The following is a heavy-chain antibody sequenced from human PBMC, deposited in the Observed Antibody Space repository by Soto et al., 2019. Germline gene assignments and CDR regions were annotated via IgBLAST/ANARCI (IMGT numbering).Heavy chain of an antibody. D-gene: IGHD3-10*01. CDR1: GGSINSDDYS. CDR3: AREIKFFGERTH. J-gene: IGHJ4*02. CDR2: VYSSGIT. V-gene: IGHV4-30-4*01. Sequence: QVQLRESGPGLVKPSQTLSLTCTVSGGSINSDDYSWTWIRQSPGKGLEWIGYVYSSGITYYNPSLKSRITISADTYKNQYSLMLTSVTAADTAVYYCAREIKFFGERTHWGQRTLVIVSS.